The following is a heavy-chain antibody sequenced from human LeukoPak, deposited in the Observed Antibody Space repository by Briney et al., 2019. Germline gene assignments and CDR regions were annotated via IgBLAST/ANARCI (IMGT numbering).Heavy chain of an antibody. V-gene: IGHV1-8*01. Sequence: ASVTVSCKASGYTFTSYEINWVRQATGQGLEWMGWMNPNSGDTGYAQKFQGRVTMTRDTSISTAYMELSSLRSEDTAVYYCARDILTGPTNWFDPWGQGTLVTVSS. CDR2: MNPNSGDT. J-gene: IGHJ5*02. CDR3: ARDILTGPTNWFDP. D-gene: IGHD3-9*01. CDR1: GYTFTSYE.